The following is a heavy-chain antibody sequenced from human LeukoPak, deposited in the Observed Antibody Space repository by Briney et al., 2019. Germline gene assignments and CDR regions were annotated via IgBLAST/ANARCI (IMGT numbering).Heavy chain of an antibody. J-gene: IGHJ4*02. Sequence: GGALRLSCTAYGFTFGDYVMRWVPRAPGKGLGWVGFIRCKPYGGTTEYAASVKGRFTISRDDSKSIAYLQMNSLKTEDTAVYYCTRSLTTGLREGYYFDYWGQGTLVTVSS. CDR2: IRCKPYGGTT. V-gene: IGHV3-49*04. CDR3: TRSLTTGLREGYYFDY. D-gene: IGHD4-17*01. CDR1: GFTFGDYV.